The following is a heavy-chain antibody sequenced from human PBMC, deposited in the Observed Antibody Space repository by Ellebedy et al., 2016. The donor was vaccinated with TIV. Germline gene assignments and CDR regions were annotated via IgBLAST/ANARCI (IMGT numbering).Heavy chain of an antibody. V-gene: IGHV4-61*01. J-gene: IGHJ4*02. Sequence: MPSETLSLTCTVSGGSVSSANYYWTWFRQPPGKGLEWIGYIYCSGRTDYKHSLKSRMTISVDTSKNQFSLNLSSVTAADTAVYYCARVLRAGRSGDYFDYWGQGTLVTVSS. D-gene: IGHD1-1*01. CDR3: ARVLRAGRSGDYFDY. CDR2: IYCSGRT. CDR1: GGSVSSANYY.